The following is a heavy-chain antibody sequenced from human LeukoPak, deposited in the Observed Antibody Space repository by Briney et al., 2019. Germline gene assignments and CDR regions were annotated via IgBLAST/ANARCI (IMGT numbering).Heavy chain of an antibody. CDR1: GYSFTSYW. CDR3: ARQTAMGRSGDY. J-gene: IGHJ4*02. V-gene: IGHV5-51*01. D-gene: IGHD7-27*01. CDR2: IDPSDSET. Sequence: GESLKISCKASGYSFTSYWIGWVRHMPGKGLEWMGIIDPSDSETRYTPSFQGQVTISVDKSLTTAYLQWNSLRASDTAMYYCARQTAMGRSGDYWGQGTLVTVSS.